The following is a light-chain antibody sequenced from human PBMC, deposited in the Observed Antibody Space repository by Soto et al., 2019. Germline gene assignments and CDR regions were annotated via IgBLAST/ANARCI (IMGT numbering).Light chain of an antibody. J-gene: IGKJ4*01. Sequence: DIQLTQSPSTLSASVGDAISITYRASQSINTWLAWYQQRPGKAPKLLIYKASSLEGGVPSRFSGSGSGTEFTLTISSLQPDDFGTYYCQQYDTSPLTFGGGTKVAVK. CDR3: QQYDTSPLT. V-gene: IGKV1-5*03. CDR1: QSINTW. CDR2: KAS.